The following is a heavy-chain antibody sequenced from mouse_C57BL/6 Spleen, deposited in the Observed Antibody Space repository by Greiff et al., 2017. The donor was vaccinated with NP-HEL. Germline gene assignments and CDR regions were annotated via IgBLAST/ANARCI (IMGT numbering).Heavy chain of an antibody. Sequence: EVQLQQSGAELVRPGASVKLSCTASGFNITDDYMHWVKQRPEQGLEWIGWIDPENGDTEYASKFQGKATLTADTSSNTAYLQLSSLTSEDTAVDYCTTGDNVRSPYDFDYWGQGTTLTVSS. CDR1: GFNITDDY. D-gene: IGHD3-3*01. CDR3: TTGDNVRSPYDFDY. CDR2: IDPENGDT. J-gene: IGHJ2*01. V-gene: IGHV14-4*01.